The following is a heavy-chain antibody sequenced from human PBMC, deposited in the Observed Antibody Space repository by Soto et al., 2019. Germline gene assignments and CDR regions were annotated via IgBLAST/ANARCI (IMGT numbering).Heavy chain of an antibody. V-gene: IGHV3-23*01. J-gene: IGHJ4*02. CDR1: GFTFSSYA. CDR3: ARPLLWFGELPRFDY. D-gene: IGHD3-10*01. CDR2: ISGSGGST. Sequence: LRLSCAASGFTFSSYAMSWVRQAPGKGLEWVSAISGSGGSTYYADSVKGRFTISRDNSNNTLYLQMNSLRAEDTSVYYCARPLLWFGELPRFDYWGQGTLVTVSS.